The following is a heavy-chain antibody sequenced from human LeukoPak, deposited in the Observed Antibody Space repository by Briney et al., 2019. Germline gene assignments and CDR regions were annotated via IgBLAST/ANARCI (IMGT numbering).Heavy chain of an antibody. J-gene: IGHJ6*02. V-gene: IGHV3-23*01. CDR1: GFTFSSYA. CDR3: AKLRLGSGYDWYYYYGMDV. CDR2: ISGSGGST. Sequence: GGSLRLSCAASGFTFSSYAMSWVRRAPGKGLEWVSAISGSGGSTYYADSVKGRFTISRDNSKNTLYLQMNSLRAEDTAVYYCAKLRLGSGYDWYYYYGMDVWGQGTTVTVSS. D-gene: IGHD5-12*01.